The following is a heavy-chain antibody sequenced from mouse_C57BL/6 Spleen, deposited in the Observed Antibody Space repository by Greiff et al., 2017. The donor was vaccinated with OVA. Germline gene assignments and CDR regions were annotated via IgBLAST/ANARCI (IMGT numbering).Heavy chain of an antibody. V-gene: IGHV1-69*01. CDR1: GYTFTSYW. D-gene: IGHD2-4*01. Sequence: QVQLQQPGAELVMPGASVKLSCKASGYTFTSYWMHWVKQRPGQGLEWIGEIDPSDSYTNYNQKFKGKSTLTVDKSSSTAYMQLSSLTSEDSAVYYGARRGTYDYDGAWFAYWGQGTLVTVSA. CDR2: IDPSDSYT. CDR3: ARRGTYDYDGAWFAY. J-gene: IGHJ3*01.